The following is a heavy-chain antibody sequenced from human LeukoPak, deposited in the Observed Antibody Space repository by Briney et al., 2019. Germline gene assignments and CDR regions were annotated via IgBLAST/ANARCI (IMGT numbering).Heavy chain of an antibody. CDR3: ARLYYYDSSGYSGWFDP. CDR1: GYTFTGYY. J-gene: IGHJ5*02. CDR2: INPNSGGT. D-gene: IGHD3-22*01. Sequence: ASVKVSCKASGYTFTGYYMHWVRQAPGQGLEWMGWINPNSGGTNYAQKFQGWVTMTRDTSISTAYMELSRLRSDDTAVYYCARLYYYDSSGYSGWFDPWGQGTLVTVSS. V-gene: IGHV1-2*04.